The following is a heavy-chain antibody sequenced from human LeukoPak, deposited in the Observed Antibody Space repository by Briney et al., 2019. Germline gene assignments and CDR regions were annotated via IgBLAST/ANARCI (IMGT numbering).Heavy chain of an antibody. J-gene: IGHJ6*02. D-gene: IGHD3-22*01. CDR2: IYYSGST. CDR3: ARQPYDSSGYWRYYYYGMDV. V-gene: IGHV4-39*01. CDR1: GGSISSSSYY. Sequence: TSETLSLTCTVSGGSISSSSYYWGWIRQPPGKGLEWIGSIYYSGSTNYNPSLKSRVTISVDTSKNQFSLKLSSVTAADTAVYYCARQPYDSSGYWRYYYYGMDVWGQGTTVTVSS.